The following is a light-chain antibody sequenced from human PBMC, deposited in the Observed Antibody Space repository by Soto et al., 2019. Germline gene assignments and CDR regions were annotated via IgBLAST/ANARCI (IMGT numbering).Light chain of an antibody. CDR2: KAS. Sequence: DIQMTQSPSTLSASVGDRVTITCRASQSISSWLAWYQQKPGTAPKLLNYKASTLQTGVPSRFSGSGSGTEFTLTISSLQPDDFATYYCQQYNDNWTFGQGTKVEIK. V-gene: IGKV1-5*03. CDR3: QQYNDNWT. CDR1: QSISSW. J-gene: IGKJ1*01.